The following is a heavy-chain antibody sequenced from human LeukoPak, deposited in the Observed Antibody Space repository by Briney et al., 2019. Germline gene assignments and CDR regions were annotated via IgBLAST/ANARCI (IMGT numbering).Heavy chain of an antibody. CDR2: ISAYNGNT. CDR1: GYTFTSYG. CDR3: ARESPYYDYVWGSPSYNWFDP. J-gene: IGHJ5*02. Sequence: ASVKVSCKASGYTFTSYGISWVRQAPGQGLEWMGWISAYNGNTNYAQKLQGRVTITRDTSASTAYMELSSLRSEDTAVYYCARESPYYDYVWGSPSYNWFDPWGQGTLVTVSS. V-gene: IGHV1-18*01. D-gene: IGHD3-16*01.